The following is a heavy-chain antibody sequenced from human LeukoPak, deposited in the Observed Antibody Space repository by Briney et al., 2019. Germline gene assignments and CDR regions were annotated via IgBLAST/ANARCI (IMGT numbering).Heavy chain of an antibody. J-gene: IGHJ4*02. Sequence: ASVKVSCKASGYTFTGYYMHWVRQAPGQGLEWMGWINPNSGGTNYAQKFQGRVTMTRDTSISTAYMELSRLRSDDTAVYYCAREALAAAGFFDYWGQGTLVTVSS. CDR2: INPNSGGT. D-gene: IGHD6-13*01. CDR1: GYTFTGYY. CDR3: AREALAAAGFFDY. V-gene: IGHV1-2*02.